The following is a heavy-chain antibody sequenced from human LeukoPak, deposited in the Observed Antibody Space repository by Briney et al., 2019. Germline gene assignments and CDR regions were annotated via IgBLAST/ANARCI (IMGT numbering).Heavy chain of an antibody. CDR2: IYYSGNT. D-gene: IGHD3/OR15-3a*01. Sequence: SGTLSLTCSVSGGSISSSNYYWGWIRQPPGQGLEWIGNIYYSGNTYYNASLKSQVSISIDTSKNQFSLRLTSVTAADTAVYYCARQTGSGLFILPGGQGTLVTVSS. J-gene: IGHJ4*02. CDR1: GGSISSSNYY. CDR3: ARQTGSGLFILP. V-gene: IGHV4-39*01.